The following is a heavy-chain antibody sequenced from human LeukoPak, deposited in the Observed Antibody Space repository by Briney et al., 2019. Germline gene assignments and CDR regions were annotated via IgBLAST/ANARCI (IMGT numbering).Heavy chain of an antibody. D-gene: IGHD3-10*01. CDR2: IYTSGST. CDR1: GDSVSNSHYY. V-gene: IGHV4-39*07. Sequence: PSETLSLTCSVSGDSVSNSHYYWAWIRQPPGKGLEWIGRIYTSGSTNYNPSLKSRITMSVDTSKNQFSLKLSSVTAADTAVYYCARDLTPPASGSYPYWYFDLWGRGTLVTVSS. J-gene: IGHJ2*01. CDR3: ARDLTPPASGSYPYWYFDL.